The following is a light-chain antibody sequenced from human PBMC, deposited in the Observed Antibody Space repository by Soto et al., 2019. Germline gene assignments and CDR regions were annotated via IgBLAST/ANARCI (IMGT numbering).Light chain of an antibody. V-gene: IGLV2-14*01. Sequence: QCALTQPASVSGSPGQSITISCTGTSSDVGGYNYVSWYQQHPGKAPKLMIYDVSNRPSGVSNRFSGSKSGNTASLTISGLQAEDEADYYCSSYTSSSTPYFGGGTKLTVL. CDR3: SSYTSSSTPY. CDR1: SSDVGGYNY. J-gene: IGLJ2*01. CDR2: DVS.